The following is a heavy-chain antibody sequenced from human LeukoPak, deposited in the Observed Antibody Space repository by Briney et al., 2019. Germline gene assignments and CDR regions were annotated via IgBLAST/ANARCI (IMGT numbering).Heavy chain of an antibody. Sequence: GGSLRLSCAASGFTFTSHWMSWVRQAPGKGLEWVANIKQDGSEKRYVDSVKGRFTISRENTKTSFYLQMNSLRAEDTAVYYCTRYSYNSGPNDYWGQGILVTVSS. J-gene: IGHJ4*02. D-gene: IGHD3-10*01. CDR1: GFTFTSHW. CDR3: TRYSYNSGPNDY. CDR2: IKQDGSEK. V-gene: IGHV3-7*01.